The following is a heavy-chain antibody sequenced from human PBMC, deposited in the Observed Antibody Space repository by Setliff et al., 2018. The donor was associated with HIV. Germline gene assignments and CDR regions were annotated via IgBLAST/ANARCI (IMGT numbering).Heavy chain of an antibody. J-gene: IGHJ3*02. CDR2: ISGSGGST. Sequence: PGGSLRLSCAASGFTFRRYDMSWVRQAPGKGLEWVSVISGSGGSTHYADSVKGRFTISRDNSKNTLYLQMKNLRAEDTAVYYCAKDDVPRDFDIWGQGTMVTVSS. CDR1: GFTFRRYD. V-gene: IGHV3-23*01. CDR3: AKDDVPRDFDI.